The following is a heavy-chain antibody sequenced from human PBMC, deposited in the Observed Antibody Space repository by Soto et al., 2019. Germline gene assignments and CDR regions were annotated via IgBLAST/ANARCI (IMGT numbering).Heavy chain of an antibody. CDR3: AKATTVTGLAEYFQH. J-gene: IGHJ1*01. D-gene: IGHD4-17*01. Sequence: QVQLVESGGGVVQPGRSLRLSCAASGCTFSSYGMHWVRQAPGKGLEWVAVISYDGSNKYYVDSVKVRFTIARDNSKKTLYLQMNSLRAEDTAVYYCAKATTVTGLAEYFQHWGQGTLVTVSS. V-gene: IGHV3-30*18. CDR2: ISYDGSNK. CDR1: GCTFSSYG.